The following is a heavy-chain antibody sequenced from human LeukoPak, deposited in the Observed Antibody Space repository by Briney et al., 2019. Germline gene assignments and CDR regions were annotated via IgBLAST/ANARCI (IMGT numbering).Heavy chain of an antibody. D-gene: IGHD3-10*01. CDR1: GGTFSNYA. V-gene: IGHV1-69*04. Sequence: ASVKVSCKASGGTFSNYAINWVRQAPGQGLEWMGRIIPILGIANYAQKFQGRVTNTADKSTSTAYMELSSLRSEDTAVYYCARASQDYYGSGSYYRGGDAFDIWGQGTMVTVSS. J-gene: IGHJ3*02. CDR3: ARASQDYYGSGSYYRGGDAFDI. CDR2: IIPILGIA.